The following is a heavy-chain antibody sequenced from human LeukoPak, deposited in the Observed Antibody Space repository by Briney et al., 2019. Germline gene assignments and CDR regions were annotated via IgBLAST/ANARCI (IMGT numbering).Heavy chain of an antibody. J-gene: IGHJ6*02. Sequence: SETLSLTCTVSGGSISSYYWSWIQQPPGKGLEWIGYIYYSGSTNYNLSLKSRVTISVDTSKNQFSLKLSSVTAADTAVYYCARSPGSYYYYGMDVWSQGTTVTVSS. V-gene: IGHV4-59*01. CDR1: GGSISSYY. D-gene: IGHD1-26*01. CDR2: IYYSGST. CDR3: ARSPGSYYYYGMDV.